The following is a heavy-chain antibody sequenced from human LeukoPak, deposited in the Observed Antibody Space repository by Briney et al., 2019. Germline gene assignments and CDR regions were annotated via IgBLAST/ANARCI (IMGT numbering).Heavy chain of an antibody. CDR3: ARDWVHPYYYDSSGYNPFDY. CDR1: GYTFTSYY. CDR2: INPSGGST. V-gene: IGHV1-46*01. Sequence: ASVKVSCKASGYTFTSYYMHWVRQAPGQGLEWMGIINPSGGSTSYAQKFQGRVTMTRDTSTSTVYMVLSSLRSEDTAVYYCARDWVHPYYYDSSGYNPFDYWGQGTLVTVSS. J-gene: IGHJ4*02. D-gene: IGHD3-22*01.